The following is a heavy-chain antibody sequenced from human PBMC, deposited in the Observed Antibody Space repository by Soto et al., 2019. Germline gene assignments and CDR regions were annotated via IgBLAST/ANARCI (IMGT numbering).Heavy chain of an antibody. CDR1: GVSVSSGDYY. CDR3: ARDASVNSENYYGLDV. D-gene: IGHD1-1*01. V-gene: IGHV4-31*03. Sequence: QVQLQESGPGLVKPSQTLSLSCNVYGVSVSSGDYYWSWIRQHAGGGLECIGYIDRLGSTYYKPSLRGRVIMSVETSTKQIYLRLMSVTAADTTMYYGARDASVNSENYYGLDVWGHGTTVTISS. J-gene: IGHJ6*02. CDR2: IDRLGST.